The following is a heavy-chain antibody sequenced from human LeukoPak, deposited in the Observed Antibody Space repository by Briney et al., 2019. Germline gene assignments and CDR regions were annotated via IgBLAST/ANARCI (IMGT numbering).Heavy chain of an antibody. J-gene: IGHJ3*02. CDR2: LSAYNGNT. CDR3: AREVGATSAFDI. Sequence: ASVKVSCKASGYTVTSYGISWVRQAPGQGLEWMGWLSAYNGNTNYAQKLQGRVTMTTDTSTSTAYMELRSLRSDDTAVYYCAREVGATSAFDIWGQRTMVTVSS. CDR1: GYTVTSYG. D-gene: IGHD1-26*01. V-gene: IGHV1-18*01.